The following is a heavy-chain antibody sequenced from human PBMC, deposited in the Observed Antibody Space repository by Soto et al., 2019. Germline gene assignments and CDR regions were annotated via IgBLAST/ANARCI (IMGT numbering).Heavy chain of an antibody. J-gene: IGHJ6*02. Sequence: QGQLVESGGGVVQSGRSLRLSCVASGFTFSYHGIHWVRQAPGKGLEWVAVIWYDGGNKYYADSVKGRFSVSRDNFKNTVDLHMNSLRAEDTAVYYCARGVHGGGSFHYGMDVWGQGTTVTVSS. V-gene: IGHV3-33*01. CDR3: ARGVHGGGSFHYGMDV. D-gene: IGHD6-25*01. CDR1: GFTFSYHG. CDR2: IWYDGGNK.